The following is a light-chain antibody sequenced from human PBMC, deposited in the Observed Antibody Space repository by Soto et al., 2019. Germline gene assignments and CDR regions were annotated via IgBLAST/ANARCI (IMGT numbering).Light chain of an antibody. V-gene: IGKV3-15*01. Sequence: EIVMTQSPANLSVSPGERATLSCRASQSVSSYLAWYQQKPGQAPRLLIYGASTRATGIPARFSGSGSGTEFTLTISSLQSEDCAVYYCQQYNNWPWITFGQGTRLEIK. J-gene: IGKJ5*01. CDR2: GAS. CDR1: QSVSSY. CDR3: QQYNNWPWIT.